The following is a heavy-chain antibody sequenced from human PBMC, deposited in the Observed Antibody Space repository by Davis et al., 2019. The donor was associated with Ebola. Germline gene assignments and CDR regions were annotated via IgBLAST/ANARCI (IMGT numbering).Heavy chain of an antibody. Sequence: MPSETLSLTCTVSGDSIRSYYWNWIRQPPGKRLEWIGYIYYSGSTNYNPSLKSRVTISVDTSKNQFSLKLSSVTAADTAVYYCARDAVLSRGELDFWGQGTLVTISS. CDR3: ARDAVLSRGELDF. D-gene: IGHD3-10*01. J-gene: IGHJ4*02. V-gene: IGHV4-59*01. CDR2: IYYSGST. CDR1: GDSIRSYY.